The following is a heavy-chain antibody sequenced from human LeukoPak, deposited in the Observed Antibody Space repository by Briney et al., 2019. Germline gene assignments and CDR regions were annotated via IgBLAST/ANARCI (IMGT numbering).Heavy chain of an antibody. D-gene: IGHD4-17*01. J-gene: IGHJ4*02. Sequence: SETLSLTCTVSGGSFGSYYWSWIRQPPGKGLEWIGYIYYSGSTNYNPSLKSRVTISVDTSKNQFSLKLSSVTAADTAVYYCASGYYGTRTLAFDYWGQGTLVTVSS. CDR2: IYYSGST. V-gene: IGHV4-59*01. CDR3: ASGYYGTRTLAFDY. CDR1: GGSFGSYY.